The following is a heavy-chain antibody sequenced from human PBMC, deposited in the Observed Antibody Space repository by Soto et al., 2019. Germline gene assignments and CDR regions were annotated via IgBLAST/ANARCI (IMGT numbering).Heavy chain of an antibody. D-gene: IGHD5-12*01. CDR3: ARDPLTDGYTDFDY. CDR2: IIPILGIA. Sequence: QVQLVQSGAEVKKPGSSVKVSCKASGGTFSSYTISWVRQAPGQGLEWMGRIIPILGIANYAQKFQGRVTITADKSPSTDYMELSSLRSEDTAVYYCARDPLTDGYTDFDYWGQGTLVTVSS. J-gene: IGHJ4*02. V-gene: IGHV1-69*08. CDR1: GGTFSSYT.